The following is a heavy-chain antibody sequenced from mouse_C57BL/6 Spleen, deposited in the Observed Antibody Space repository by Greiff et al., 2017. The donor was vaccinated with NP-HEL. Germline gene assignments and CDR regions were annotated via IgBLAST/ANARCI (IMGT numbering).Heavy chain of an antibody. CDR2: INPNNGGT. J-gene: IGHJ2*01. CDR1: GYTFTDYY. V-gene: IGHV1-26*01. Sequence: VQLQQSGPELVKPGASVKISCKASGYTFTDYYMNWVKQSHGKSLEWIGDINPNNGGTSYNQKFKGKATLPVDKSSSTAYMERRSLTSEDSAVYYCAKYYSNSTFDYWGQGTTLTVSS. D-gene: IGHD2-5*01. CDR3: AKYYSNSTFDY.